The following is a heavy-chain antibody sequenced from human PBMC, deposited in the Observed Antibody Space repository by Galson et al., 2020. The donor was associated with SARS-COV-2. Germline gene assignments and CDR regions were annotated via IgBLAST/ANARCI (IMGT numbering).Heavy chain of an antibody. CDR3: ARGSGGGYYYYGMDV. CDR1: GFTFSSYA. J-gene: IGHJ6*02. CDR2: ISYDGSNK. Sequence: GGSLRLSCAASGFTFSSYAMDWVRQAPGKGLEWVAIISYDGSNKYYADSVKGRFTISRDNSKNTLHLQMNSLRAEDTAVYDCARGSGGGYYYYGMDVWGQGTTVTGSS. V-gene: IGHV3-30-3*01. D-gene: IGHD6-25*01.